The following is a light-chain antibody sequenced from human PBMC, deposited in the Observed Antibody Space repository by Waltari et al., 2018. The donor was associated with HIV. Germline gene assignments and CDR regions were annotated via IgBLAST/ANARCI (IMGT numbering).Light chain of an antibody. CDR2: GNT. V-gene: IGLV1-40*01. J-gene: IGLJ3*02. Sequence: QSVLTQPPSVSGAPGQRVSISCTGSTSNIGAGYDVHWYHQVPGTAPKLLIFGNTNRPSGVPDRISGSKSGTSASLAISGLGAEDEAYYYCQSYDSSLSGSWVFGGGTKLTVL. CDR3: QSYDSSLSGSWV. CDR1: TSNIGAGYD.